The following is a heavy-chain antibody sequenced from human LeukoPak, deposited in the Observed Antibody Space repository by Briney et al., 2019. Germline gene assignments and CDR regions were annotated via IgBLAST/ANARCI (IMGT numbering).Heavy chain of an antibody. V-gene: IGHV1-2*02. D-gene: IGHD2-15*01. J-gene: IGHJ4*02. Sequence: ASVKVSCKTSGYTFTDFYMHWVRQAPGQGLEYMGCINANSGDTNSPQKFQGRVTLTRDTSITTVYMELSSLRSDDAAVYYCAGEYCRGGRCNQAFEYWGQGTLVTVSS. CDR1: GYTFTDFY. CDR3: AGEYCRGGRCNQAFEY. CDR2: INANSGDT.